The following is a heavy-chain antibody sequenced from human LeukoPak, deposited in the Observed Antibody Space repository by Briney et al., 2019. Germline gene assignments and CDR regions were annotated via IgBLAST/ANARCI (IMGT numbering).Heavy chain of an antibody. Sequence: PGGSLRLSCAASGFTFSSYSMNWVRQTPGRGLEWVSSISSSSSYIYYADSVKGRFAISRDNAKNSLYLQMNSLRAKDTAVYYCASSAGYSSSPGAFDYWGQGTLVTVSS. D-gene: IGHD6-6*01. CDR2: ISSSSSYI. CDR1: GFTFSSYS. V-gene: IGHV3-21*01. J-gene: IGHJ4*02. CDR3: ASSAGYSSSPGAFDY.